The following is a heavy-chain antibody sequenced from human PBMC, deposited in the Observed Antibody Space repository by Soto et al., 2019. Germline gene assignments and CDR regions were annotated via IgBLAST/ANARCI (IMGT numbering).Heavy chain of an antibody. J-gene: IGHJ5*02. CDR3: VGDGGFWTGYYAS. CDR2: ISGSSTST. Sequence: GGSLRLSCAASGFTFSDYYMSWFRQAPGKALECISYISGSSTSTNYADSVKGRFTISRDNSKNTLYLQVNSLRAEDTAVYYCVGDGGFWTGYYASWGQGTLVTVSS. V-gene: IGHV3-11*06. D-gene: IGHD3-3*01. CDR1: GFTFSDYY.